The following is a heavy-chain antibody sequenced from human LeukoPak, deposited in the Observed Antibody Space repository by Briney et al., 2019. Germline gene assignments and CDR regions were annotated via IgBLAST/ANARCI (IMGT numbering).Heavy chain of an antibody. CDR2: MNPNSGNT. J-gene: IGHJ4*02. Sequence: ASVKVSCKASGYTFTSYDIDWVRQATGQGLEWMGWMNPNSGNTGYAQKFQGRVTMTRNTSISTAYMELSSLRSEDTAVYYCARVHRIAVAGLAYWGQGTLVTVSS. CDR1: GYTFTSYD. D-gene: IGHD6-19*01. V-gene: IGHV1-8*01. CDR3: ARVHRIAVAGLAY.